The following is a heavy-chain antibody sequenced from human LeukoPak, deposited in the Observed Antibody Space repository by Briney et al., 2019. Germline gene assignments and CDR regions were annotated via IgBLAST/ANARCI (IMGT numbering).Heavy chain of an antibody. CDR2: XXAYNGNT. CDR3: ARYIAAAGTAWYYFDY. V-gene: IGHV1-18*01. Sequence: IXWXRQAXXXGXEWMXXXXAYNGNTNYAQKLQGRVTMTTDTSTSTAYMELRSLRSDDTAVYYCARYIAAAGTAWYYFDYWGQGTLVTVSS. D-gene: IGHD6-13*01. J-gene: IGHJ4*02.